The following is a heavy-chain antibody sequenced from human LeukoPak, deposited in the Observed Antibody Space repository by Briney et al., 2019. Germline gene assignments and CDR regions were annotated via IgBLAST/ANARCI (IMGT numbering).Heavy chain of an antibody. CDR3: AKAKGITMIVEGSYYFDY. CDR1: GFTFSSYA. V-gene: IGHV3-30-3*01. D-gene: IGHD3-22*01. J-gene: IGHJ4*02. Sequence: GRSLRLSCAASGFTFSSYAMHWVRQAPGKGLEWVAVISYDGSNKYYADSVKGRFTISRDNSKNTLYLQMNSLRAEDTAVYYCAKAKGITMIVEGSYYFDYWGQGTLVTVSS. CDR2: ISYDGSNK.